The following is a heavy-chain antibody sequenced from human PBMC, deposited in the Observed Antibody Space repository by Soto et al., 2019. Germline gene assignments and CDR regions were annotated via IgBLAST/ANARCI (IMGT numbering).Heavy chain of an antibody. CDR2: VSGSGGST. D-gene: IGHD4-4*01. CDR1: GFTFSSYA. Sequence: HPGGSLRLSCAASGFTFSSYAMRWVRQAPGKGLEWVSAVSGSGGSTYYADSVKGRFTISRDNSKNTLYLQMNSLRAEDTAVYYCAKLHSDAFDIWGQGTMVTVSS. CDR3: AKLHSDAFDI. J-gene: IGHJ3*02. V-gene: IGHV3-23*01.